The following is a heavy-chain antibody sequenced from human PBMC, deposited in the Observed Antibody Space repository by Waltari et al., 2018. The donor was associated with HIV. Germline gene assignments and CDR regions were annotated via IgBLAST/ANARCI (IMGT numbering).Heavy chain of an antibody. CDR3: ARDSPNAYSWGGSYSRFDY. V-gene: IGHV3-33*01. D-gene: IGHD1-26*01. J-gene: IGHJ4*02. Sequence: VQLVESGGGVVQPGRSLRLSCAASGFTFSSYGMHWVRQAPGKGGEVGGFNRCDGKRESVRVCGDGRFTISRDKSKNTLYMKMNSLRAEDTAVYYCARDSPNAYSWGGSYSRFDYWGQGTLVTVSS. CDR1: GFTFSSYG. CDR2: RCDGKRE.